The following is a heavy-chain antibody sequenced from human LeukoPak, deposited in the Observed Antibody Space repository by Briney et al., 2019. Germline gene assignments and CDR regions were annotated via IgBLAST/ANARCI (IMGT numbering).Heavy chain of an antibody. CDR1: GYTFASYY. J-gene: IGHJ6*03. CDR2: INPSGGST. CDR3: ARGPQFLEWLLYHMDV. D-gene: IGHD3-3*01. V-gene: IGHV1-46*01. Sequence: GASVKVSCKASGYTFASYYMHWVRQAPGQGLEWMGIINPSGGSTSYAQKFQGRVTMTRDTSTSTVYMELSSLRAEDTAVHYCARGPQFLEWLLYHMDVWGKGTTVTVSS.